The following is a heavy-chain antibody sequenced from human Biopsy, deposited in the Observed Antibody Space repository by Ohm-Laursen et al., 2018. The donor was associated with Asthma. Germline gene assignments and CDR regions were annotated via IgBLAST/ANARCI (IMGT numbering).Heavy chain of an antibody. D-gene: IGHD3-9*01. J-gene: IGHJ3*02. V-gene: IGHV1-3*01. CDR1: GYTFINYA. CDR2: INAANGNT. Sequence: ASVKVSCNASGYTFINYAIHWVRQAPGHSLEWMGWINAANGNTKYSQKFQGRLTISRGTSASTAYMDLSSLRSEDTAVYYCARTYFDFLTGQVHDAFAMWGQGTMVTVSS. CDR3: ARTYFDFLTGQVHDAFAM.